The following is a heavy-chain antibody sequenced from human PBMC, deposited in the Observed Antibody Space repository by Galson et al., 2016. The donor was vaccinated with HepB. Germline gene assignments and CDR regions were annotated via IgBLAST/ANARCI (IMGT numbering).Heavy chain of an antibody. Sequence: SLRLSCAASGFTFSTYGMNWVRQAPGKGLEWVASISSSSATIYYVDSVKGRFAVSRDNAKNSVYLQMNSLRVEDTAVYYCTRDGALPGGWVWIDPWGQGTLVIVSS. CDR3: TRDGALPGGWVWIDP. J-gene: IGHJ5*02. V-gene: IGHV3-48*04. CDR2: ISSSSATI. CDR1: GFTFSTYG. D-gene: IGHD6-19*01.